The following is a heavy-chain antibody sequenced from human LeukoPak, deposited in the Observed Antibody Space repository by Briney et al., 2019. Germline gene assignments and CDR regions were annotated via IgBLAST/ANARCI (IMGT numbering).Heavy chain of an antibody. V-gene: IGHV4-34*01. CDR2: IKHGGST. D-gene: IGHD5-12*01. CDR3: ARGMAAAYDYNWFDP. Sequence: SPSLSPTRAVYAGSFTGYYSSSIRQHPGKWLESNGVIKHGGSTNYNPSSKDRAPISVDTSKNQFSLKLSSVTAADTAVYFCARGMAAAYDYNWFDPWGQGTLVTVSS. CDR1: AGSFTGYY. J-gene: IGHJ5*02.